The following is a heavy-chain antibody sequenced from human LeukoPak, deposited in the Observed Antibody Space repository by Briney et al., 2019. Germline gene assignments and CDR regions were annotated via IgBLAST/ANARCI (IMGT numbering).Heavy chain of an antibody. D-gene: IGHD6-13*01. Sequence: GGSLRLSCAASGFMFNKYWMSWVRQAPGKGLEWVANIKQDGSEKYYADPVKGRFTISRDNAQNSVYLQMNSMRAEDTAVYYCARIGYSSSCFDYWGQGTLVTVSS. CDR1: GFMFNKYW. V-gene: IGHV3-7*01. CDR2: IKQDGSEK. CDR3: ARIGYSSSCFDY. J-gene: IGHJ4*02.